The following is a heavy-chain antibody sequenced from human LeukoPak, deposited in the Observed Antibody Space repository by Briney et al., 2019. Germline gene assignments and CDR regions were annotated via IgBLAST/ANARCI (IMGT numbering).Heavy chain of an antibody. CDR3: ARGWDY. Sequence: SGTLSLTCTVSGGSVSSGSYYWSWIRQPPGKGLEWIGYIYYSGNTNYNPSLKSRVTISVDTSKNQFSLKLSSVTAADTAVYYCARGWDYWGQGTLVTVPS. CDR1: GGSVSSGSYY. CDR2: IYYSGNT. J-gene: IGHJ4*02. V-gene: IGHV4-61*01.